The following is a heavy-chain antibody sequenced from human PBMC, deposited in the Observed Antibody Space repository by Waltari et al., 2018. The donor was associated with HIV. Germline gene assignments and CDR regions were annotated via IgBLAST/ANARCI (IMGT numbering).Heavy chain of an antibody. CDR1: GGSISRRSSY. CDR2: IYYSGST. D-gene: IGHD2-8*02. V-gene: IGHV4-39*07. CDR3: ARDPVVWPQFDY. J-gene: IGHJ4*02. Sequence: QLQLQESGPGLVKPSETLSLTCPVPGGSISRRSSYWGWIRQPPGKGLEWIGSIYYSGSTYYNPSLKSRVTISVDTSKNQFSLKLSSVTAADTAVYYCARDPVVWPQFDYWGQGTLVTVSS.